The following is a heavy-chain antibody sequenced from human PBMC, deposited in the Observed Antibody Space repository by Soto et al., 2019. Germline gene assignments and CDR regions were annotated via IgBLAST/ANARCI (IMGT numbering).Heavy chain of an antibody. Sequence: SETLSLTCAVSGYSISSGYYWGWIRQPPGKGLEWIGSIYHSGSTYYNPSPKSRVTISVDTSKNQFSLKLSSVTAADTAVYYCARAKSGSPGWFDPWGQGTLVTVSS. CDR2: IYHSGST. D-gene: IGHD1-26*01. J-gene: IGHJ5*02. CDR1: GYSISSGYY. V-gene: IGHV4-38-2*01. CDR3: ARAKSGSPGWFDP.